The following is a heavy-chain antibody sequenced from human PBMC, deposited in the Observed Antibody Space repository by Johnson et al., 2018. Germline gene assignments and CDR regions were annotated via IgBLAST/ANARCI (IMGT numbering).Heavy chain of an antibody. J-gene: IGHJ6*02. D-gene: IGHD3-22*01. CDR3: AEVIGVIDYHYGMDV. CDR1: GFTFSSYA. V-gene: IGHV3-30*18. Sequence: QVQLVQSGGGVVQPGRSLRLSCAASGFTFSSYAMHWVRQAPGKGLEWVAVISSDGSNEEYADSVKGRFTVSRDSSKNTLDLKMNSVRVEDTAVYCCAEVIGVIDYHYGMDVWGQGTTVTVSS. CDR2: ISSDGSNE.